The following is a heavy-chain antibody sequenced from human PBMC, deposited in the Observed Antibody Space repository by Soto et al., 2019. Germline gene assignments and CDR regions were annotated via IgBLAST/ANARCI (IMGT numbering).Heavy chain of an antibody. V-gene: IGHV3-48*01. J-gene: IGHJ3*02. Sequence: EVQLVESGGGLVQPGGSLRLSCAASGFTFSSYSMNWVRQAPGKGLEWVSYISSSSSTIYYADSVKGRFTISRDNAKNSLYLQMNSLRAEDTAVYYCARDRPRVAARPHDAFDIWGQGTMVTVSS. D-gene: IGHD6-6*01. CDR3: ARDRPRVAARPHDAFDI. CDR2: ISSSSSTI. CDR1: GFTFSSYS.